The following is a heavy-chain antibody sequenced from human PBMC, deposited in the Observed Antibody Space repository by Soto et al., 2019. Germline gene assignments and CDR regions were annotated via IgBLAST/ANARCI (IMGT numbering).Heavy chain of an antibody. D-gene: IGHD2-2*01. J-gene: IGHJ5*02. CDR2: ISPYTDDP. V-gene: IGHV1-18*01. Sequence: QGQLVQSGVEVKKPGASVKVSCSASGNTFTNFGVTWVRQAPGQGLEWMGWISPYTDDPSYAQKFQGRVNMTIDTYTSTAYLDMRSLTSDATAVYYCARVIPGAEAWFHPWGQGTLVTVSS. CDR1: GNTFTNFG. CDR3: ARVIPGAEAWFHP.